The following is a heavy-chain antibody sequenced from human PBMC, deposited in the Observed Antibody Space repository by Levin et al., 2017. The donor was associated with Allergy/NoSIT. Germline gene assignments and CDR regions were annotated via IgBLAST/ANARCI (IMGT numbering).Heavy chain of an antibody. J-gene: IGHJ5*02. CDR1: GFTFSSDW. Sequence: GGSLRLSCAASGFTFSSDWMHWVRQAPGKGLVWVSRINSDGSSSNYADSVKGRFTISRDNAKNTLYLQMNSLRAEDTAVYYCARDPICSAGSCYYNWFDPWGQGTLVTVSS. CDR3: ARDPICSAGSCYYNWFDP. D-gene: IGHD2-15*01. V-gene: IGHV3-74*01. CDR2: INSDGSSS.